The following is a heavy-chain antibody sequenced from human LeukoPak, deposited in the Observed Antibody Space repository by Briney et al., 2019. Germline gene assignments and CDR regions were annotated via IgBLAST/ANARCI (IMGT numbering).Heavy chain of an antibody. CDR1: GFTFNNYW. V-gene: IGHV3-74*01. D-gene: IGHD3-10*01. J-gene: IGHJ4*02. Sequence: GGSLRLSCAASGFTFNNYWMHWVRHDSGKGLAWVSRISLDGSDTNYADSVKGRFTVSRDNAKNTLYLQMNSLRAEDTAVYYCARGVYGNFDSWGQGILVTVSS. CDR3: ARGVYGNFDS. CDR2: ISLDGSDT.